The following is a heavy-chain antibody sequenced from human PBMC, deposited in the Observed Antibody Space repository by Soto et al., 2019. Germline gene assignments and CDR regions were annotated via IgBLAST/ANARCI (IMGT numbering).Heavy chain of an antibody. D-gene: IGHD3-22*01. CDR3: ARGGRSSGYFADH. J-gene: IGHJ4*02. Sequence: QVQVVESGGGAVQPGRSLRLSCAASGFTFSSYPMYWLRQAPGKGLEWVAVIWYDGSKRYYGDCVKGRFTISRDNPTNTLFLQMNNLRADDSALYFCARGGRSSGYFADHWGQGTLVTVSS. V-gene: IGHV3-33*01. CDR1: GFTFSSYP. CDR2: IWYDGSKR.